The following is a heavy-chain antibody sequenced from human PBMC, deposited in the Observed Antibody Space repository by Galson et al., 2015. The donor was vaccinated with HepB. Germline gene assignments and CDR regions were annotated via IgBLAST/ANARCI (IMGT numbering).Heavy chain of an antibody. CDR3: ARDWPKYFDY. CDR2: IYSGGST. J-gene: IGHJ4*02. CDR1: GFTVSSNY. V-gene: IGHV3-66*01. Sequence: SLRLSCAASGFTVSSNYMSWVRQAPGKGLEWVSVIYSGGSTYYADSVKGRFTISRDNSKDTLYLQMNSLRAEDTAVYYCARDWPKYFDYWGQGTLVTVSS.